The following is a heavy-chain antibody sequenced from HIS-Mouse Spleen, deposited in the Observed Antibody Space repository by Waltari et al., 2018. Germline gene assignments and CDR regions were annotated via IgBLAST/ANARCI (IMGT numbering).Heavy chain of an antibody. D-gene: IGHD3-10*01. J-gene: IGHJ4*02. Sequence: QLQLQESGPGLVKPSETLSLTCTVSGCSISSSSYYWGWIRQPPGKGLEGIGSIYYSGSTYYNPSLKSRVTISVDTSKNQFSLKLSSVTAADTAVYYCARLPRLRGSGSNSRFYFDYWGQGTLVTVSS. CDR1: GCSISSSSYY. CDR2: IYYSGST. V-gene: IGHV4-39*01. CDR3: ARLPRLRGSGSNSRFYFDY.